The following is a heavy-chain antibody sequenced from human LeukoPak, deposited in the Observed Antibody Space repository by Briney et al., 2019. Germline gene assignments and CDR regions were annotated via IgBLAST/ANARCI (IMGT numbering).Heavy chain of an antibody. CDR1: GYTFTGYY. D-gene: IGHD5-12*01. V-gene: IGHV1-2*02. CDR2: INPNSGGT. Sequence: GASVKVSCKASGYTFTGYYMHWVRQAPGQGLEWMGWINPNSGGTNYAQKFQGRVTMTRDTSISTAYMELSRLRSDDTAVYYCARVMDIVATITQDASDYWGQGTLVTVSS. J-gene: IGHJ4*02. CDR3: ARVMDIVATITQDASDY.